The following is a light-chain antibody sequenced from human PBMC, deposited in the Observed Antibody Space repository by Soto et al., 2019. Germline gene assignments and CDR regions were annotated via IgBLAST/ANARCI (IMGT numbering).Light chain of an antibody. V-gene: IGKV3-20*01. Sequence: EIVLTQSPGTLSLSPGEGDTLSCRASQSVSSNSLAWYQQKPGQAPRLLIYGASSRATGIPDRFSGSGSGTDFTLTISRLEPEDFAVYYCHQYGSSPRFTFGQGTKLEIK. CDR3: HQYGSSPRFT. CDR2: GAS. CDR1: QSVSSNS. J-gene: IGKJ2*01.